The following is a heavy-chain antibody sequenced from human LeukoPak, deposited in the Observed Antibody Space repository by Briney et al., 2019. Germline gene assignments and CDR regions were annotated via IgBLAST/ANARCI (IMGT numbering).Heavy chain of an antibody. CDR3: ARDYGDNGPLDYYYGMDV. D-gene: IGHD4-17*01. Sequence: SETLSLTCTVSGGPISSSSYYWGWIRQPPGKGLEWIGSIYYSGSTYYNPSLKSRVTISVDTSKNQFSLKLSSVTAADTAVYYCARDYGDNGPLDYYYGMDVWGQGTTVTVSS. J-gene: IGHJ6*02. CDR2: IYYSGST. V-gene: IGHV4-39*07. CDR1: GGPISSSSYY.